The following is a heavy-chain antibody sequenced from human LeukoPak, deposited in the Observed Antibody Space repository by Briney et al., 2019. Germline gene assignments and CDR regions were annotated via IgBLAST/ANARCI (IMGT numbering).Heavy chain of an antibody. Sequence: SETLSLTCTVSGGSVSSGTYYWSWIRQPPGKGLEWIGYVYYSGTTNYNPSLESRVTISVDTSKNQFSLKVTSVTAADTAVYYCARVKAAGDAFDIWGQGTMVTVSS. CDR1: GGSVSSGTYY. V-gene: IGHV4-61*01. CDR3: ARVKAAGDAFDI. CDR2: VYYSGTT. D-gene: IGHD6-25*01. J-gene: IGHJ3*02.